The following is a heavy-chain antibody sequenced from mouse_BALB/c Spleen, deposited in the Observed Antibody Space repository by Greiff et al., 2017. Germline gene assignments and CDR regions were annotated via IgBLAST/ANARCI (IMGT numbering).Heavy chain of an antibody. V-gene: IGHV1S56*01. D-gene: IGHD2-4*01. CDR3: ARGGLHGLYAMDY. J-gene: IGHJ4*01. CDR1: GYTFTSYY. Sequence: QVLLQQSGAELVKPGASVRISCKASGYTFTSYYIHWVKQRPGQGLEWIGWIYPGNVNTKYNEKFKGKATLTADKSSSTAYMQLSSLTSEDSAVYFCARGGLHGLYAMDYWGQGTSVTVSS. CDR2: IYPGNVNT.